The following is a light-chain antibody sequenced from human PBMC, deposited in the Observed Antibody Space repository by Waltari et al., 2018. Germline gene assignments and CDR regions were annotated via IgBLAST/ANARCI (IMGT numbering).Light chain of an antibody. J-gene: IGLJ3*02. CDR3: QAWDSSTAGV. CDR1: HLGANY. Sequence: SYELTQPPSVSVSPGPTASITCSGDHLGANYPCWYQQKPGQSPVLVIYQDSKRPSGIPERFAGSNSGNTATLTISGTQAMDEADYYCQAWDSSTAGVFGGGTKLTVL. CDR2: QDS. V-gene: IGLV3-1*01.